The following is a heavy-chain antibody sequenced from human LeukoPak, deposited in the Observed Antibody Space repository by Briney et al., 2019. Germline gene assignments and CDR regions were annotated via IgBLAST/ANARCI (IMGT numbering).Heavy chain of an antibody. J-gene: IGHJ4*02. V-gene: IGHV1-24*01. D-gene: IGHD3-9*01. CDR1: GYTLTELS. CDR2: FDPEDGET. Sequence: ASVKVSCKVSGYTLTELSMHWVRQAPGKGLEWIGGFDPEDGETIYAQKFQGRVTMTTETSTSTAYMELRSLTSDDTAVYYCARDPGQYYDILTGYYTPYYFDYWGQGTLVTVSS. CDR3: ARDPGQYYDILTGYYTPYYFDY.